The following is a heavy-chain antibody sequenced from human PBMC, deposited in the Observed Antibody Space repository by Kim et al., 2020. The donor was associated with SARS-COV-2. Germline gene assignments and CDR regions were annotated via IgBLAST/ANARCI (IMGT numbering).Heavy chain of an antibody. D-gene: IGHD6-19*01. CDR3: ARPRFVAGNLDAFDI. CDR2: ITPGNGDT. J-gene: IGHJ3*02. CDR1: GYTFTTNA. V-gene: IGHV1-3*01. Sequence: ASVKVSCKASGYTFTTNAIHWVRQAPGQRPEWMGWITPGNGDTKYSQKFQGRVTITRDTSASTAYMDLSSLRSEDTAVYYCARPRFVAGNLDAFDIWGQGTLVTVSS.